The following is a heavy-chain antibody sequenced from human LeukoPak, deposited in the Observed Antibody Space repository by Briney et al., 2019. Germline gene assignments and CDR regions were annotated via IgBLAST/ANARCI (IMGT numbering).Heavy chain of an antibody. J-gene: IGHJ6*02. V-gene: IGHV4-34*01. CDR1: GGSFSGYY. CDR2: INHSGST. Sequence: PSETLSLTCAVYGGSFSGYYWSWIRQPPGKGPEWIGEINHSGSTNYNPSLKSRVTIPVDTSKNQFSLKLSSVTAADTAVYYCARVLMHFYGDYPINGMDVWGQGTTVTVSS. D-gene: IGHD4-17*01. CDR3: ARVLMHFYGDYPINGMDV.